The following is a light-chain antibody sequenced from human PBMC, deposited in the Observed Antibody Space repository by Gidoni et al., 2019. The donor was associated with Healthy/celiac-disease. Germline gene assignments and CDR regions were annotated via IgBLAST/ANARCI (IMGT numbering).Light chain of an antibody. Sequence: DIQMTQSPSTLSASVGDRVTITCRASQSISSWLAWYQQKPGKDPKLLIYKASSLESGVPSRFSGSRSGTEFTLTISSLQPDDFATYYCQQYNSAVTFGQGTKVEIK. CDR3: QQYNSAVT. J-gene: IGKJ1*01. V-gene: IGKV1-5*03. CDR1: QSISSW. CDR2: KAS.